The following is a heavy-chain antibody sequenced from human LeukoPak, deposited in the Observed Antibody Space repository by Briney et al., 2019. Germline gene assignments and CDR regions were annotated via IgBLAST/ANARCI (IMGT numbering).Heavy chain of an antibody. CDR3: ARDSWRRMTKYYDFWSGYYTVSDMDV. Sequence: PGGSLRLSCAASGFTFSSYAMSWVRQAPGKGLEWVSAISGSGGSTYYADSVKGRFTISRDNSKNTLYLQMNSLRAEDTAVYYCARDSWRRMTKYYDFWSGYYTVSDMDVWGKGTTVTVSS. CDR1: GFTFSSYA. D-gene: IGHD3-3*01. J-gene: IGHJ6*03. CDR2: ISGSGGST. V-gene: IGHV3-23*01.